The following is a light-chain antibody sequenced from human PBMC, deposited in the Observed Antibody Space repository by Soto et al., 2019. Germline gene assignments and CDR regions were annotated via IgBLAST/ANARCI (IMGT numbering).Light chain of an antibody. V-gene: IGKV3-11*01. J-gene: IGKJ5*01. CDR1: QSVSSY. Sequence: EIVLTQSPATLSVSPGERATLSCRASQSVSSYLAWYQQKPGQAPRLLIYDASNRATGIPARFSGSGSGTDFTLTISSLDPEDFAVYYCQQRSNWRITFGQGTRLEIK. CDR3: QQRSNWRIT. CDR2: DAS.